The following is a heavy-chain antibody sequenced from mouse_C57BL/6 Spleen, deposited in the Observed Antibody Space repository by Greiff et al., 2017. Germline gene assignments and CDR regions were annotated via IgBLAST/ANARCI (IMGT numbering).Heavy chain of an antibody. CDR1: GYTFTSYW. D-gene: IGHD2-1*01. V-gene: IGHV1-69*01. Sequence: VQLQQPGAELVMPGASVKLSCKASGYTFTSYWMHWVKQRPGQGLEWIGEIDPSDSYTNYNQKFKGKSTLTVDKSSSTAYMQLSSLTSEDSAVYFSSTGNYFDYWGQGTTLTVSS. CDR3: STGNYFDY. J-gene: IGHJ2*01. CDR2: IDPSDSYT.